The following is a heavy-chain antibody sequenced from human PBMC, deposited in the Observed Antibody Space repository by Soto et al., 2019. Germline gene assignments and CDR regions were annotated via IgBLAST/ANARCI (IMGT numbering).Heavy chain of an antibody. CDR3: EREASGYDF. CDR1: GGTFSSFG. J-gene: IGHJ4*02. CDR2: IIPVFGRP. Sequence: SVKVSCKASGGTFSSFGISWVRQAPGQGLEWMGGIIPVFGRPNYAQRFRGRLTITADESTNTSYMELIDLTSEDTAVYYCEREASGYDFWGQGNQVTVSS. V-gene: IGHV1-69*13. D-gene: IGHD5-12*01.